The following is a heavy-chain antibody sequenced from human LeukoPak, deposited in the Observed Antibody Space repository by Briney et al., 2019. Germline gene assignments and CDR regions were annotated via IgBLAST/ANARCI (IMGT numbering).Heavy chain of an antibody. Sequence: GGSLRLSCAASGFTVSSNYMSWVRQAPGKGLEWVSVIYSGGDTYYADSVKGRFTISRDNSKNTLYLQMNSLRAEDTAVYYCARVAVGAGTDYFDYWRQGTLVTVSS. D-gene: IGHD6-19*01. V-gene: IGHV3-53*01. CDR2: IYSGGDT. CDR3: ARVAVGAGTDYFDY. CDR1: GFTVSSNY. J-gene: IGHJ4*02.